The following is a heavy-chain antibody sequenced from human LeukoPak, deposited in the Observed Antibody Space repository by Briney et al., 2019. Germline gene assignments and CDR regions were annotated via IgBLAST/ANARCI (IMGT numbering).Heavy chain of an antibody. CDR1: GFTFSTYS. CDR3: ARLPTFYYDSSGYHYDY. D-gene: IGHD3-22*01. V-gene: IGHV3-23*01. J-gene: IGHJ4*02. CDR2: TAGSGISK. Sequence: GGSLRLSCAASGFTFSTYSMNWVRQAPGRGLEWASSTAGSGISKDYADSVKGRFTISKDKSKNTLYLQMDNLRAEDTGVYFCARLPTFYYDSSGYHYDYWGQGTLVTVSS.